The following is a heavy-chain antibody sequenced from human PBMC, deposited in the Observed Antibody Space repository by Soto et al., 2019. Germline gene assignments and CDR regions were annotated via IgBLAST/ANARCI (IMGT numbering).Heavy chain of an antibody. V-gene: IGHV1-2*02. J-gene: IGHJ3*02. Sequence: GASVKVSCKASGYTFTGHYMHWVRQAPGQGLEWMGWINSNSVGTNYAQKFQGRVTMTRDTSISTAYMEMSSLRSDDTAVYYCAREPMVRAAHGFDIWGQGTMVTVSS. CDR3: AREPMVRAAHGFDI. CDR2: INSNSVGT. D-gene: IGHD3-10*01. CDR1: GYTFTGHY.